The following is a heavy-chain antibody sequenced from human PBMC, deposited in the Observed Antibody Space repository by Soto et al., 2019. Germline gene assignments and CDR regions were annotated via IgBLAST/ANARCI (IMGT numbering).Heavy chain of an antibody. CDR3: ATDLAVFSTVTIPKGNLAYYYGMDV. V-gene: IGHV1-24*01. CDR2: FDPEDGET. CDR1: GYTLTELS. J-gene: IGHJ6*02. Sequence: ASVKVSCKVSGYTLTELSMHWVRQAPGKGLEWMGGFDPEDGETIYAQKFQGRVTMTEDKSTDAAYMELSSLRSEDTAVYYCATDLAVFSTVTIPKGNLAYYYGMDVWGQGTTVTVSS. D-gene: IGHD4-17*01.